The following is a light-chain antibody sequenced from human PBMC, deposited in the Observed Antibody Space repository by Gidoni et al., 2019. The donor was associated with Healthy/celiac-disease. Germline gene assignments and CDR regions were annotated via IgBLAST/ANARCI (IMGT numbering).Light chain of an antibody. J-gene: IGKJ2*01. CDR1: QDISNY. CDR3: QQYDNLPLYT. V-gene: IGKV1-33*01. CDR2: EAS. Sequence: DIQMTQSPSSLSASVGDRVTITCQASQDISNYLNWYQQKPGKAPKLLIYEASNLETGVPSRFSGSGSGTDFTFTISSLQPEDIATYYCQQYDNLPLYTFGQGTKLEIK.